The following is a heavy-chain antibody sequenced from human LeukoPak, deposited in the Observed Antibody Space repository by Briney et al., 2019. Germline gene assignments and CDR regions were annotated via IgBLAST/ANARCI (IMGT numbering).Heavy chain of an antibody. CDR3: ASYYYDSSGFDY. J-gene: IGHJ4*02. Sequence: PSETLSLTCAVSGGSISSGGYSWSWFRQPPGKGLEWIGYIYHSGSTYYNPSLKSRVTISVDRSKNQFSLKPSSVTAADTAVYYCASYYYDSSGFDYWGQGTLVTVSS. D-gene: IGHD3-22*01. CDR2: IYHSGST. CDR1: GGSISSGGYS. V-gene: IGHV4-30-2*01.